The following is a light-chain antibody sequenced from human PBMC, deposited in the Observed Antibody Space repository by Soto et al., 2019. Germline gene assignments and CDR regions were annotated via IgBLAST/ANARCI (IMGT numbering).Light chain of an antibody. CDR1: QSVSSSY. CDR2: GAS. Sequence: EIVLTQSPGTLSLSPGVRATLSCRASQSVSSSYLAWYQQNPGQAPRLLIYGASSRATGIPDRFSGSGSGTDFTLTISRLEPEDFAVYYCQQYGSSPKTFGQGTKVEIK. J-gene: IGKJ1*01. CDR3: QQYGSSPKT. V-gene: IGKV3-20*01.